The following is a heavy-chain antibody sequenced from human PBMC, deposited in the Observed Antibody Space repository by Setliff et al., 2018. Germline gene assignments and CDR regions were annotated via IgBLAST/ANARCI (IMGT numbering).Heavy chain of an antibody. D-gene: IGHD3-16*01. Sequence: SVKVSCKASGGTFSSYAISWVRQAPGQGLEWMGGIIPILGIANYAQKFQGRVTITADESTSTAYMELSSLRSEDTAVYYCARDRGSRDGYNVDYFDYWGKGTLVTAPQ. CDR2: IIPILGIA. CDR1: GGTFSSYA. CDR3: ARDRGSRDGYNVDYFDY. V-gene: IGHV1-69*10. J-gene: IGHJ4*02.